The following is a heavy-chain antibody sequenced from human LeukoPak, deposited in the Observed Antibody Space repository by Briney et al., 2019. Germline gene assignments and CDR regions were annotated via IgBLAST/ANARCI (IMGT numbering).Heavy chain of an antibody. CDR1: GFSFTSNY. CDR3: ATDLYCSSTSCYVLGWFDP. J-gene: IGHJ5*02. D-gene: IGHD2-2*01. Sequence: ASVKVSCKASGFSFTSNYIHWVRQAPGQGLEWMGMIYPRDGSTSYAQKFQGRVTMTEDTSTDTAYMELSSLRSEDTAVYYCATDLYCSSTSCYVLGWFDPWGQGTLVTVSS. CDR2: IYPRDGST. V-gene: IGHV1-46*01.